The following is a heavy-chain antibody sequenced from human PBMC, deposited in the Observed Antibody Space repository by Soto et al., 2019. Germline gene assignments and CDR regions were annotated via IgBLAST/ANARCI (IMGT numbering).Heavy chain of an antibody. CDR1: GFTFSADW. D-gene: IGHD6-19*01. V-gene: IGHV3-74*01. Sequence: EVQLVESGGGSVQPGGSLRLSCTASGFTFSADWMRWVRQAPGKGLVWVSRMSSDGSRTNYADSVEGRFTISRDNGKNTLYLQMNSLRAEDTAVYYCARGPRGWYGFDYWGQGTLVTVSS. CDR3: ARGPRGWYGFDY. J-gene: IGHJ4*02. CDR2: MSSDGSRT.